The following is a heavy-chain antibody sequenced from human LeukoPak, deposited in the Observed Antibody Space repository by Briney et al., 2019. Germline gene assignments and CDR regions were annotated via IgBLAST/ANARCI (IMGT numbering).Heavy chain of an antibody. CDR1: GYTFTGYY. D-gene: IGHD2-2*01. CDR3: ARDGYCSSTSCLPDGY. V-gene: IGHV1-2*02. J-gene: IGHJ4*02. CDR2: INPNSGGT. Sequence: GASVKVSCKASGYTFTGYYMHWVRQAPGQGLEWMGWINPNSGGTNYAQKFQGRVTMTRDTSISTAYMELSRLRSDDTAVYYCARDGYCSSTSCLPDGYWGQGTLVTVSS.